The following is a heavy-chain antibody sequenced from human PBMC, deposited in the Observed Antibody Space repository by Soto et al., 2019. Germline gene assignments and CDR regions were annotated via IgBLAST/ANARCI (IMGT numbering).Heavy chain of an antibody. CDR3: ARAWYSEAYYDSSGYFDY. Sequence: GGSLRLSCAASGFTFSSYGMHWVRQAPGKGLEWVAVIWYDGSNKYYADSVKGRFTISRDNSKNTLYLQMNSLRAEDTAVYYCARAWYSEAYYDSSGYFDYWGQGTLVTVSS. CDR1: GFTFSSYG. V-gene: IGHV3-33*01. D-gene: IGHD3-22*01. CDR2: IWYDGSNK. J-gene: IGHJ4*02.